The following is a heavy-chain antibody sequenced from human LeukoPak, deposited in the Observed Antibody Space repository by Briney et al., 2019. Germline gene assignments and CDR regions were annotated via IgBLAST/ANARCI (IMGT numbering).Heavy chain of an antibody. Sequence: GGTLLLSCSASGFTFISYAMHWVREAPAKGLEWVSGFSWNSGSIGYEDSLKGRFTISRDNAKNFLYLQMNSLSAEDTALYYCAKGINLSFDYGPDYWGQGTLVTVSS. D-gene: IGHD4-17*01. CDR2: FSWNSGSI. CDR1: GFTFISYA. CDR3: AKGINLSFDYGPDY. V-gene: IGHV3-9*01. J-gene: IGHJ4*02.